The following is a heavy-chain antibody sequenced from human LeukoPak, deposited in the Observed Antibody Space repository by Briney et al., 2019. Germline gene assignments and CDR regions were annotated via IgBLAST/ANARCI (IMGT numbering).Heavy chain of an antibody. CDR1: GFTFEDYA. Sequence: GGSLRLSCAASGFTFEDYAMHWVRQAPGKGLVWISLVKLDGTVATYADSVRGRFTISRDNAKNTLYLQMNSLRAEDTALYFCAKKAQYNGNYPLDYWGQGTLVTVSS. CDR2: VKLDGTVA. J-gene: IGHJ4*02. D-gene: IGHD1-26*01. V-gene: IGHV3-74*01. CDR3: AKKAQYNGNYPLDY.